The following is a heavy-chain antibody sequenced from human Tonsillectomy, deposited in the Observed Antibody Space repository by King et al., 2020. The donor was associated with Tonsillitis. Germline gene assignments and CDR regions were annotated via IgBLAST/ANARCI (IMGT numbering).Heavy chain of an antibody. D-gene: IGHD3-16*01. Sequence: VQLVESGGTLVQPGGSLRLSCAASGFTFSSYTMNWVRQAPGKGLEWVSYISATSRTIYYADSVRGRFTISRDNAKNSLYLQMNTLRAEDTGVYYCAREGGPRPMFDYGGQETLVPVPS. CDR3: AREGGPRPMFDY. V-gene: IGHV3-48*01. CDR2: ISATSRTI. CDR1: GFTFSSYT. J-gene: IGHJ4*02.